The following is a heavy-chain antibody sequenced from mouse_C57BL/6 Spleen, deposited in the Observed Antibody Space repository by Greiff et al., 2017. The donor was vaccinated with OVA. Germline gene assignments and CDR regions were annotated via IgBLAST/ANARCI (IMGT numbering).Heavy chain of an antibody. CDR3: ARRGSSYGYFDV. Sequence: EVKLVESEGGLVQPGSSMKLSCTASGFTFSDYSIAWLRQFPEKGLQWVANINYDGSSTYYLDSLKSRFIISRDNAKNILYLQMSSLKSEDTATYYCARRGSSYGYFDVWGTGTTVTVSS. D-gene: IGHD1-1*01. V-gene: IGHV5-16*02. CDR1: GFTFSDYS. CDR2: INYDGSST. J-gene: IGHJ1*03.